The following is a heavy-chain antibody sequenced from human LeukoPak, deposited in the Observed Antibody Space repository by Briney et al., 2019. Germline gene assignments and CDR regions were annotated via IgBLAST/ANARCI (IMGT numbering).Heavy chain of an antibody. D-gene: IGHD4-17*01. J-gene: IGHJ4*02. V-gene: IGHV3-23*01. Sequence: RGSLRLSCAASGIAFSSYAMSWVRQAPGKGLEWVSGISGAGTTTYYADSVKGRFTISRDNSENTLSLQMNSLRAEDTALYYCAKGSDYGDYIFNCWGQGTQVTVSS. CDR1: GIAFSSYA. CDR2: ISGAGTTT. CDR3: AKGSDYGDYIFNC.